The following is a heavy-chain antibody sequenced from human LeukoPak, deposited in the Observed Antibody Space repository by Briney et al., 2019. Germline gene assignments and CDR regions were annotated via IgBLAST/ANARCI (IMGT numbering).Heavy chain of an antibody. CDR1: GFTFSSYS. Sequence: PGGSLRLSCAASGFTFSSYSMNWVRQAPGKGLEWVSSIGSSSSYIYYADSVKGRSTISRDNAKNSLYLEMNSLRAEDTAVYYCAITEISGMDVWGQGTTVTVSS. V-gene: IGHV3-21*01. CDR3: AITEISGMDV. CDR2: IGSSSSYI. D-gene: IGHD2/OR15-2a*01. J-gene: IGHJ6*02.